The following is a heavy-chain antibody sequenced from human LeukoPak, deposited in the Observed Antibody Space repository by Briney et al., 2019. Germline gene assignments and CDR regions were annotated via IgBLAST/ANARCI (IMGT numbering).Heavy chain of an antibody. CDR3: ARGNGYGGSGRGFDY. Sequence: ASVKVSCKASGYTFTSYYMHWVRQAPGQGLEWMGIINPSGGSTSYAQKFQGRVTMTRDMSTSTVYMELSSLRSEDTAVYCCARGNGYGGSGRGFDYWGQGTLVTVSS. D-gene: IGHD4-23*01. CDR2: INPSGGST. V-gene: IGHV1-46*01. J-gene: IGHJ4*02. CDR1: GYTFTSYY.